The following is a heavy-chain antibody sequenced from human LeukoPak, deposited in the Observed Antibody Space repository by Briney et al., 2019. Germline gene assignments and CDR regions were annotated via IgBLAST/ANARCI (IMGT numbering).Heavy chain of an antibody. V-gene: IGHV5-51*01. CDR3: ACREFYSPWPGP. D-gene: IGHD5-18*01. CDR2: IYPGDSRT. CDR1: GYRFTSYW. J-gene: IGHJ5*02. Sequence: GESLKISCKGSGYRFTSYWIGWVRQTPGKGLEWMGVIYPGDSRTRSNPSFEGQVTISADKSINTAYLQWSSLKASDTAMYYCACREFYSPWPGPWGQGTLVTVSS.